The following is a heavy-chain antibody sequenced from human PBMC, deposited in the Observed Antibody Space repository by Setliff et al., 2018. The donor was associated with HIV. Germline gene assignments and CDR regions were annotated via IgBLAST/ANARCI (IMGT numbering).Heavy chain of an antibody. CDR3: ARVHRGGVGRQHWRSFDY. D-gene: IGHD1-1*01. CDR2: ISGSGSTI. CDR1: GFPFSDYY. Sequence: SLRLSCAASGFPFSDYYMSWIRQAPGKGLEWVACISGSGSTIYYADSVKGRFTISRDNARDSLYVQMNSLRVEDTAVYFCARVHRGGVGRQHWRSFDYWGQGTLVTVSS. V-gene: IGHV3-11*01. J-gene: IGHJ4*02.